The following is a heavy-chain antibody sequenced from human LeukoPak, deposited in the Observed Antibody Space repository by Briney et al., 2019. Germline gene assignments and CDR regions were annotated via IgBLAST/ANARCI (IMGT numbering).Heavy chain of an antibody. V-gene: IGHV1-2*02. Sequence: ASVKVSCKASGYTFTGYYMHWVRQAPGQGLEWMSWINTNSGGTNYAQKLQGRVTMTRDTSISTAYMELSRLRSEHTAVYYCARGLIAVADPIDYWGQGTLVTVSS. D-gene: IGHD6-19*01. J-gene: IGHJ4*02. CDR1: GYTFTGYY. CDR3: ARGLIAVADPIDY. CDR2: INTNSGGT.